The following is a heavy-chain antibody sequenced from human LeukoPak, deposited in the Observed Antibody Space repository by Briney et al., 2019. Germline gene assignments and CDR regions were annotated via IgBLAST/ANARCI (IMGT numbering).Heavy chain of an antibody. CDR3: ARDGSGYSYGLDY. CDR2: ISSGSSAI. J-gene: IGHJ4*02. V-gene: IGHV3-21*01. Sequence: GGSLRLSCEASGFTFTTYSMTWVRQAPGKGLEWVSIISSGSSAIFSADALKGRFTISRDDAKNLLYLDMNSLRAEDTAVYYCARDGSGYSYGLDYWGQGTLVTVSS. CDR1: GFTFTTYS. D-gene: IGHD5-18*01.